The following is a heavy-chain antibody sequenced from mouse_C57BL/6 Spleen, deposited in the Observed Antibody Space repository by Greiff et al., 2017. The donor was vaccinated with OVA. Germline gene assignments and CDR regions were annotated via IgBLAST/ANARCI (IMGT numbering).Heavy chain of an antibody. CDR2: IDRGSSTI. Sequence: EVQVVESGGGLVKPGGSLKLSCAASGFTFSDYGMHWVRQAPEKGLEWVAYIDRGSSTIYYAATVKGRFTISTDNATNTPFLQLSSLRSEDTAMYYCALWLRAMDYWGQGTSVTVSS. CDR3: ALWLRAMDY. D-gene: IGHD2-2*01. V-gene: IGHV5-17*01. CDR1: GFTFSDYG. J-gene: IGHJ4*01.